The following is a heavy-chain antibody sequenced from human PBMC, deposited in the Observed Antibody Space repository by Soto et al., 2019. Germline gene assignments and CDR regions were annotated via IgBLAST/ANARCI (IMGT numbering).Heavy chain of an antibody. D-gene: IGHD3-22*01. CDR2: IYYSGST. V-gene: IGHV4-31*03. J-gene: IGHJ6*02. CDR3: ARDLFRIQNHDSGLDV. Sequence: SETLSLTCTVSGGSISSGGYYWSWIRQHPGKGLEWIGYIYYSGSTYYNPSLKSRVTISVDTSKNQFSLKLSSVTAADTAVYYCARDLFRIQNHDSGLDVWGQGTTVTVSS. CDR1: GGSISSGGYY.